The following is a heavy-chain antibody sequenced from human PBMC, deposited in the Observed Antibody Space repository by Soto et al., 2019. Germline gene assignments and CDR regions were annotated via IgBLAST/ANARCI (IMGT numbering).Heavy chain of an antibody. J-gene: IGHJ4*02. V-gene: IGHV4-31*03. CDR2: IYYSGST. CDR3: ASTTAAAGLDY. D-gene: IGHD6-13*01. CDR1: GGSISSGGYY. Sequence: SETLSLTCTVSGGSISSGGYYWSWIRQHPGTGLEWIGYIYYSGSTYYNPSLKSRVTISVDTSKNQFSLKLSSVTAADTAVYYCASTTAAAGLDYWGQGTLVTVYS.